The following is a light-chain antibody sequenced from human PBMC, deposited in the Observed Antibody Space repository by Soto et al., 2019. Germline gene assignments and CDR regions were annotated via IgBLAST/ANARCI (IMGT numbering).Light chain of an antibody. CDR1: QSVSNN. V-gene: IGKV3-15*01. CDR2: GAS. CDR3: QPYTEWPRT. J-gene: IGKJ4*01. Sequence: EILMTQSPATLSVSPGERATLSCRASQSVSNNLVWYQQRPGQAPRLLIYGASSRATGIPARFSGSGSGTEFNLTVRSLQSEDFAVYYCQPYTEWPRTFVGGTKVEIK.